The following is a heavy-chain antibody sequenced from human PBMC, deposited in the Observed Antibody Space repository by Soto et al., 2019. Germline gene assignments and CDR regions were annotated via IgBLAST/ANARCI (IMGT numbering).Heavy chain of an antibody. V-gene: IGHV1-2*04. D-gene: IGHD4-17*01. CDR1: GYTFIGYY. CDR2: INPNSGGK. J-gene: IGHJ4*02. Sequence: QVQLVQSGAEVKKPGASVKVSCKASGYTFIGYYMHWVRQAPGQGLEWMGWINPNSGGKNYAQKFQGWVTMTRDTSISTAYMELSRLRSDDTAVYYCARERGLYGDYPDYWGQGTLVTVSS. CDR3: ARERGLYGDYPDY.